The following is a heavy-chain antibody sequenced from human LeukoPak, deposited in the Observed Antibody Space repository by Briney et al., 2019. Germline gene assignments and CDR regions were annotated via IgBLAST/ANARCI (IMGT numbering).Heavy chain of an antibody. CDR1: GYTFTSYG. V-gene: IGHV1-18*03. CDR3: ARDRVGDYVWGSYRPSDY. D-gene: IGHD3-16*02. CDR2: ISAYNGNT. Sequence: ASVKVSCKASGYTFTSYGISWVRQAPGQGLEWMGWISAYNGNTNYAQKLQGRVTMTTDTSTSTAYMELRSLRSDDMAVYYCARDRVGDYVWGSYRPSDYWGQGTLVTVSS. J-gene: IGHJ4*02.